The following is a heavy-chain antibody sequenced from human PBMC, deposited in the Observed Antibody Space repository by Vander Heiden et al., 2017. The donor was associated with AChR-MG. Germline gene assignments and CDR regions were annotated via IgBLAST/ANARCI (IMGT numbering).Heavy chain of an antibody. CDR2: RNPNSGRT. Sequence: QVQLVQSGAEVHKPGAAVKVACNASGYTFTSYDINWVRQATGQGLEWMGWRNPNSGRTGYVQKFQGRVTRTRDTSISTAYLEVNSLTYEDTAVYYCARSPFGSGVWFDSWGQGTLVTVSS. V-gene: IGHV1-8*01. CDR1: GYTFTSYD. D-gene: IGHD3-10*01. CDR3: ARSPFGSGVWFDS. J-gene: IGHJ5*01.